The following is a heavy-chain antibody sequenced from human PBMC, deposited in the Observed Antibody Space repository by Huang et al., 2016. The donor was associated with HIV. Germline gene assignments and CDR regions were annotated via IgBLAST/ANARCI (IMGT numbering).Heavy chain of an antibody. CDR1: EYTLTELS. Sequence: QVQLVQSRAELKKPGASVKVSCKVSEYTLTELSIHWVRQPPGKGLEWVGGFAPESGETIYAQKFQSRVTMTEDTSTETAFMELSGLRPEDTAVDYCATGFDVFFDFWGQGTLVTVSS. CDR2: FAPESGET. D-gene: IGHD3-9*01. J-gene: IGHJ4*02. V-gene: IGHV1-24*01. CDR3: ATGFDVFFDF.